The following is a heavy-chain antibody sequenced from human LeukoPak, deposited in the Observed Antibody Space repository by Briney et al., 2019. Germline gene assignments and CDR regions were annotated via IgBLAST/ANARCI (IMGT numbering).Heavy chain of an antibody. CDR2: IYYSGST. CDR3: ARLFWSGYYADY. D-gene: IGHD3-3*01. CDR1: GGSVSDSSYY. J-gene: IGHJ4*02. V-gene: IGHV4-39*01. Sequence: SETLSLTCTVSGGSVSDSSYYWGWIRQPPGKGLEWIGSIYYSGSTYYTPSLKSRVTISVDTSKNQFSLSLSSVTAADTAVYYCARLFWSGYYADYWGQGTLVTVSS.